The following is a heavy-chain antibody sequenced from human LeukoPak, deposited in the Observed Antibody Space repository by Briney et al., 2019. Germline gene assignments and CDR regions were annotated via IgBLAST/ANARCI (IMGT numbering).Heavy chain of an antibody. CDR2: IHYSGIT. CDR1: GDSINNIY. V-gene: IGHV4-59*01. J-gene: IGHJ3*01. CDR3: AGGQSRFLEWSIGPFHF. D-gene: IGHD3-3*01. Sequence: SETLSLTCSVSGDSINNIYWSWLRQSPGKGLEWIGYIHYSGITDYKASLKSRVTISVDTSKNQFTLHLTSVTAADTAVYYCAGGQSRFLEWSIGPFHFWGQGAMVIVSS.